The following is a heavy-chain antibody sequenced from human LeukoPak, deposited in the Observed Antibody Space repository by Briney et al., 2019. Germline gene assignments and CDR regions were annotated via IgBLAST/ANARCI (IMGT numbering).Heavy chain of an antibody. D-gene: IGHD5-12*01. CDR3: ARGRGYSGYDWWYYYYYMDV. CDR1: GGSFSGYY. CDR2: INHSGST. V-gene: IGHV4-34*01. Sequence: SETLSLTCAVYGGSFSGYYWSWIRQPPGKGLEWIGEINHSGSTNYNPSLKSRVTISVDTSKNQFSLKLSSVTAAATAVYYCARGRGYSGYDWWYYYYYMDVWGKGTTVTVSS. J-gene: IGHJ6*03.